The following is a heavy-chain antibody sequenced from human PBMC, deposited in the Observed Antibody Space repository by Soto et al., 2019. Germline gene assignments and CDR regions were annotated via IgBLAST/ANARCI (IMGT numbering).Heavy chain of an antibody. CDR3: AKVASIGGYYPDYYYYYMDV. CDR1: GVTCSSYA. J-gene: IGHJ6*03. CDR2: ISGSGGST. V-gene: IGHV3-23*01. Sequence: GGSLRLCWAAAGVTCSSYAMSWVRQAPGKGLEWVSAISGSGGSTYYADSVKGRFTISRDNSKNTLYLQMNSLRAEDTAVYYCAKVASIGGYYPDYYYYYMDVWGKGTTVTVSS. D-gene: IGHD3-22*01.